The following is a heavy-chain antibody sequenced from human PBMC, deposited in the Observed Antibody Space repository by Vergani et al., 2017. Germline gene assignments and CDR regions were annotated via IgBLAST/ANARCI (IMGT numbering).Heavy chain of an antibody. CDR2: IIPIFGTA. V-gene: IGHV1-69*01. CDR1: GGTFSSYA. CDR3: ARGVEGYDILTGEGFDY. J-gene: IGHJ4*02. Sequence: QVQLVQSGAEVKKPGSSVKVSCKASGGTFSSYAISWVRQAPGQGLEWMGGIIPIFGTANYAQKFQGRVTITADESTSTAYMELSSLRSEDTAVYYCARGVEGYDILTGEGFDYWGQGTLVTVSS. D-gene: IGHD3-9*01.